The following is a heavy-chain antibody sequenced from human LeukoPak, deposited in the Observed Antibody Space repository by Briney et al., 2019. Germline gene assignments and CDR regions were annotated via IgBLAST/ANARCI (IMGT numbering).Heavy chain of an antibody. CDR2: IYYSGST. V-gene: IGHV4-59*01. D-gene: IGHD6-19*01. CDR3: ARVRYSSGWGFDY. J-gene: IGHJ4*02. CDR1: GGSISSYY. Sequence: PSETLSLTCTVSGGSISSYYWSWIRQPPWKGLEWIGYIYYSGSTNYNPSLKSRVTISVDTSKNQFSLKLSSVTAADTAVYYCARVRYSSGWGFDYWGQGTLVTVSS.